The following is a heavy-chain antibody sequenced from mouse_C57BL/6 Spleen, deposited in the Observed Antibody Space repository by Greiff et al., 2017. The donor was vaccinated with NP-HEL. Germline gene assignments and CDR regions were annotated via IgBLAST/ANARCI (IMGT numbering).Heavy chain of an antibody. Sequence: DVKLVESGGGLVQPGGSLKLSCAASGFTFSDYYMYWVRQTPEKRLEWVAYISNGGGSTYYPDTVKGRFTISRDNAKNTLYLQMSRLKSEDTAMYYCAREGGTTVVDYAMDYWGQGTSVTVSS. D-gene: IGHD1-1*01. CDR3: AREGGTTVVDYAMDY. V-gene: IGHV5-12*01. J-gene: IGHJ4*01. CDR2: ISNGGGST. CDR1: GFTFSDYY.